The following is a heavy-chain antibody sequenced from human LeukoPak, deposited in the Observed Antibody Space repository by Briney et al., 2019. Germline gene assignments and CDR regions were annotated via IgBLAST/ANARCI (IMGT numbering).Heavy chain of an antibody. Sequence: GGSLRLSCAASGFTFSSYWMSWVRQAPGKGLEWVANIKQDGSEKYYVDSVKGRFTISRDNAKNSLYLQMNSLRAEDTAVYYCARYDFYYDSSGYADYWGQGTLDTVSS. D-gene: IGHD3-22*01. CDR2: IKQDGSEK. J-gene: IGHJ4*02. CDR3: ARYDFYYDSSGYADY. CDR1: GFTFSSYW. V-gene: IGHV3-7*01.